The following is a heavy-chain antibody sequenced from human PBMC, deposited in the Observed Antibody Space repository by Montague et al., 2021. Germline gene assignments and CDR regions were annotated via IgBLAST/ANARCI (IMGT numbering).Heavy chain of an antibody. CDR2: IYYSGST. CDR1: GGSISNSGYC. CDR3: ARRSSWRGRGWFDS. D-gene: IGHD6-13*01. V-gene: IGHV4-39*01. J-gene: IGHJ5*01. Sequence: SETLSLTCTVSGGSISNSGYCWDWNRQPPGKGLEWIGYIYYSGSTYYNPSLQSRVTISVDTSKNQFSLRLTPVTAADTAVYYCARRSSWRGRGWFDSWGRGTLVTVSS.